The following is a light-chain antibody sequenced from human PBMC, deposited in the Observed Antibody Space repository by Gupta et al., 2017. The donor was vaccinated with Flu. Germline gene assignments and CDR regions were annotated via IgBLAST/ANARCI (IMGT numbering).Light chain of an antibody. CDR2: RAS. Sequence: DIQMTQSPDTLSASVGDTVTITCRASQSIGNWVAWYQQKPGEAPKNLIYRASNLQSGVPSRFSGSGSGTEFTLTITSLRPDDFAIYYCQHYDTYSRTFGQGTTLEIK. J-gene: IGKJ2*01. CDR3: QHYDTYSRT. CDR1: QSIGNW. V-gene: IGKV1-5*03.